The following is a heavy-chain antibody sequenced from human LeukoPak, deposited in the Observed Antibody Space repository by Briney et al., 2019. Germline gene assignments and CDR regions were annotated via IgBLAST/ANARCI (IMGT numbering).Heavy chain of an antibody. CDR3: ARNGYNFAWDP. J-gene: IGHJ5*02. V-gene: IGHV3-7*01. CDR1: GFPLRNHW. Sequence: GGSLRLSCAASGFPLRNHWITWVRQAPGKGLVWVAKINDDGSEKYYAESVQGRFTISSDNAKNSLFLQMTRLRVEDTDEYYCARNGYNFAWDPWGQGTLVSVPS. CDR2: INDDGSEK. D-gene: IGHD5-18*01.